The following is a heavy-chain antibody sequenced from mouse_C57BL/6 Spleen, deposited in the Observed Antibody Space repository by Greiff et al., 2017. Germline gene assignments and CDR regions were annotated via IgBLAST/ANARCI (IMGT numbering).Heavy chain of an antibody. J-gene: IGHJ4*01. CDR2: IDPSDSYT. Sequence: QVHVKQSGAELVKPGASVKLSCKAFGYTFTSYWMQWVKQRPGQGLEWIGEIDPSDSYTNYNQKFKGKATLTVDTSSSTAYMQLSSLTSEDSAVYYCARRPYYGYDYAMDYWGQGTSVTVSS. CDR1: GYTFTSYW. D-gene: IGHD2-9*01. V-gene: IGHV1-50*01. CDR3: ARRPYYGYDYAMDY.